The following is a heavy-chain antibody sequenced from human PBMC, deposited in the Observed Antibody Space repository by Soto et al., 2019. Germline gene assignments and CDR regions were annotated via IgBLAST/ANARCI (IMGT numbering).Heavy chain of an antibody. CDR3: TLYYDDISAHRAFGAFDI. CDR1: GFTFSGSA. D-gene: IGHD3-22*01. Sequence: SVILSCAASGFTFSGSAMHWVRQASGKGLEWVGRIRSKANSYATAYAASVKGRFTISRDDSKNTAYLQMNSLKTEDTAVYYCTLYYDDISAHRAFGAFDIWGQGTMVTVS. J-gene: IGHJ3*02. CDR2: IRSKANSYAT. V-gene: IGHV3-73*01.